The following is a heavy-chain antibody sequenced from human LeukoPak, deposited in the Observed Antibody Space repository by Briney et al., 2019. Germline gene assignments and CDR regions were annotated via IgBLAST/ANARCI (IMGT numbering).Heavy chain of an antibody. J-gene: IGHJ4*02. Sequence: PGGSLRLSCAASGFAFSSYAMSWVRQAPGTGLEWVSAISGSGGSTYYADSVKGRFTISRDNSKNTLYLQMDSLRAEDTAVYYCAKNYIQSSIDYWGQGTLVTVSS. D-gene: IGHD1-7*01. CDR1: GFAFSSYA. CDR3: AKNYIQSSIDY. CDR2: ISGSGGST. V-gene: IGHV3-23*01.